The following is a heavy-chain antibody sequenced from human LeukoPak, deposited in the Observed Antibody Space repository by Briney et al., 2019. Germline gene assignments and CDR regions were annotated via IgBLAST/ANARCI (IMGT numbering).Heavy chain of an antibody. Sequence: GESLKISCKGSGYSFTSYWIGWVRQMPGKGLEWMGIIYPGDSDTRYSPSFQGQVTISADKSISTAYLQWSSLKASDTAMYYCARLTYYDYVWGSYRRGDYFDYWGQGTLVTVSS. CDR1: GYSFTSYW. J-gene: IGHJ4*02. CDR2: IYPGDSDT. CDR3: ARLTYYDYVWGSYRRGDYFDY. D-gene: IGHD3-16*02. V-gene: IGHV5-51*01.